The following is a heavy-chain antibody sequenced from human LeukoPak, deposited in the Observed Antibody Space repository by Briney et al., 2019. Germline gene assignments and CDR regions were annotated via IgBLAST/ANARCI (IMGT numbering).Heavy chain of an antibody. V-gene: IGHV3-74*01. Sequence: GGSLRLSCAASGFPFSSYWMHWVRQAPGKGLVWVSHIDYDGTITTYADSVKGRFTISRDNAKNTLYLQMNSLRAEDTAVYYCAKLGQLWLLSYFDYWGQGTLVTVSS. CDR2: IDYDGTIT. D-gene: IGHD5-18*01. J-gene: IGHJ4*02. CDR3: AKLGQLWLLSYFDY. CDR1: GFPFSSYW.